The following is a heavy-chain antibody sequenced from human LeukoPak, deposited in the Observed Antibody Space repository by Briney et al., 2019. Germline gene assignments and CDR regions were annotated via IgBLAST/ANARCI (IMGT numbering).Heavy chain of an antibody. J-gene: IGHJ4*02. CDR3: ARGGATMVRGVHGY. V-gene: IGHV4-34*01. D-gene: IGHD3-10*01. CDR2: INHSGST. Sequence: PSETLSLTCAVYGGSFSGYYWNWIRQPPGKGLEWIGEINHSGSTNYNRSLKSRVTISVDTSKNQFSLKLSSVTAADTAVYYCARGGATMVRGVHGYWGQGTLVTVSS. CDR1: GGSFSGYY.